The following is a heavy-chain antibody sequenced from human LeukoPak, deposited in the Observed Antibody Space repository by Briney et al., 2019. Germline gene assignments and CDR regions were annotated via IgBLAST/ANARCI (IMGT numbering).Heavy chain of an antibody. V-gene: IGHV3-21*01. CDR3: ARLGIAVAGDDY. CDR1: GFTFSSYS. D-gene: IGHD6-19*01. J-gene: IGHJ4*02. CDR2: ISSSSSYI. Sequence: PGGSLRLSCAASGFTFSSYSMNWVRQASGKGLEWVSSISSSSSYIYYADSVKGRFTISRDNAKNSLYLQMNSLRAEDTAVYYCARLGIAVAGDDYWGQGTLVTVSS.